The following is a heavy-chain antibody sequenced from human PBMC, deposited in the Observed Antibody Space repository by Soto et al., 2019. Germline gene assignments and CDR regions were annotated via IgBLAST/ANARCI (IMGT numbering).Heavy chain of an antibody. CDR2: VRGGGFST. CDR3: AKGQVRGLVIT. V-gene: IGHV3-23*01. D-gene: IGHD3-10*01. CDR1: GFTFSSYA. J-gene: IGHJ4*02. Sequence: EVHLLESGGGLVQPGGSLRLSCAASGFTFSSYAMYWVRQAPGKGLEWVSAVRGGGFSTYYADSIKGRFTISRDNSKSTMYLQMNSLRAEDTAVYYCAKGQVRGLVITWGMGTQVTVSS.